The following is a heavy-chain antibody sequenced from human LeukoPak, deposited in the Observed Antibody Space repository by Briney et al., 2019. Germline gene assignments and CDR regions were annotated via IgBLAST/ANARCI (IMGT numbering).Heavy chain of an antibody. CDR2: INHSGST. CDR1: GGSFSGYY. Sequence: SETLSLTCAVYGGSFSGYYWSWIRQPPGKGLEWIGEINHSGSTNYNPSLKSRVTISVDTSKNQFSLKLSSVTAADTAVYYCARDLYYYDSSGYYILPHDYWGQGTLVTVSS. V-gene: IGHV4-34*01. CDR3: ARDLYYYDSSGYYILPHDY. J-gene: IGHJ4*02. D-gene: IGHD3-22*01.